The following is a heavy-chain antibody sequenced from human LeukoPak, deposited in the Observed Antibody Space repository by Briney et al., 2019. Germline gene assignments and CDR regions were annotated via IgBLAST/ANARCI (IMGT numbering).Heavy chain of an antibody. V-gene: IGHV1-2*02. Sequence: ASVKVSCKTSGYTFIDYYIHWVRQAPGQGLGWMGWVNPNSGDTNYAQKFQGRVTMTRDASISTAYMDLSRLRSADTAVYYCARGGSTVTKAFDYWGQGTLVTVSS. CDR3: ARGGSTVTKAFDY. D-gene: IGHD4-17*01. CDR1: GYTFIDYY. CDR2: VNPNSGDT. J-gene: IGHJ4*02.